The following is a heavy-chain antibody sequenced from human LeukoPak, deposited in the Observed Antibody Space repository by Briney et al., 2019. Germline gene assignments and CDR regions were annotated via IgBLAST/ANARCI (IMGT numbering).Heavy chain of an antibody. D-gene: IGHD4-11*01. J-gene: IGHJ5*01. V-gene: IGHV3-33*06. CDR1: GFTFSDYG. CDR3: AKDAQRGFDYSNSLES. Sequence: PGGALRLSCAASGFTFSDYGMHWVRQAPGKGREGGAVIWADGSNQYYADSVKGRFTISRDYSGTTVYLQMNSLSPEDTGVYYCAKDAQRGFDYSNSLESWGQGTPLTVST. CDR2: IWADGSNQ.